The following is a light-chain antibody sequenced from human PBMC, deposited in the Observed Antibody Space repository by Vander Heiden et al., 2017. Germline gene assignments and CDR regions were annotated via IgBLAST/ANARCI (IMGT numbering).Light chain of an antibody. CDR1: SSDVGGYNY. CDR2: EVS. V-gene: IGLV2-8*01. J-gene: IGLJ2*01. CDR3: SSYAGSNNLV. Sequence: LTQPPSASGSPGQSVTISCTGTSSDVGGYNYVSWYQQHPGKAPKLMIYEVSKRPSGVPDRFSGSKSGNTASLTVSGLQAEDEADYYCSSYAGSNNLVFGGGTKLTVL.